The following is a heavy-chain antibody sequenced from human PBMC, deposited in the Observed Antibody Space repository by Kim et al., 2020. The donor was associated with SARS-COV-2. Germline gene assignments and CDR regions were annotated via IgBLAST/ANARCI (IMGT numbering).Heavy chain of an antibody. J-gene: IGHJ6*04. D-gene: IGHD5-12*01. CDR3: AKDRGYSGDDFLDV. Sequence: AAAGSGRFTISRDNAKNTLYLQMNSLRAEDTAVYYCAKDRGYSGDDFLDVWGKGTTVTVSS. V-gene: IGHV3-30*02.